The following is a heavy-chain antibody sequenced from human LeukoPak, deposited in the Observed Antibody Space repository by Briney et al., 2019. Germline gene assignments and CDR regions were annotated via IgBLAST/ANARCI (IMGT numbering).Heavy chain of an antibody. Sequence: SETLSLTCTVSGGSISSYYWSWIRQPPGKGLEWIGYIYYSGSTNYNPSLKSRVTISVDTSKNQFSLKLSSVTAADTAVYYCARGNRGQAFFYWGQGTLVTVSS. V-gene: IGHV4-59*12. D-gene: IGHD3-3*02. J-gene: IGHJ4*02. CDR1: GGSISSYY. CDR3: ARGNRGQAFFY. CDR2: IYYSGST.